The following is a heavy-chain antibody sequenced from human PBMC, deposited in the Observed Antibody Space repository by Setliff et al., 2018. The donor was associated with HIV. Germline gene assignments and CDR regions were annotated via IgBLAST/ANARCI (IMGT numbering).Heavy chain of an antibody. J-gene: IGHJ4*02. D-gene: IGHD3-16*02. CDR1: GYIFTNDP. CDR2: VNTKTGNP. V-gene: IGHV7-4-1*02. CDR3: AREFLLGDLSFPAN. Sequence: ASVKVSCKASGYIFTNDPMNWVRQAPGQGPGWMGWVNTKTGNPTYAQDFTGRFVFSLDTSVNTAYLEISGLKIEDTAVYFCAREFLLGDLSFPANWGQGTLVTVSS.